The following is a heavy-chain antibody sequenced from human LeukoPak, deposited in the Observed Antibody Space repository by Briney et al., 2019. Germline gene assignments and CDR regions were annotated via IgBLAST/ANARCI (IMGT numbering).Heavy chain of an antibody. V-gene: IGHV3-30*14. J-gene: IGHJ4*02. CDR2: ISYDGGTK. CDR3: ARSYSAYYFDY. CDR1: GFTFSNYA. Sequence: GGSLRLSCAASGFTFSNYAMHWVRQAPGKGLEWVAVISYDGGTKYYADSVKGRFTISRDNSKNTLYLQMNSLRAEDTAVYYCARSYSAYYFDYWGQGTLVTVSS. D-gene: IGHD3-10*01.